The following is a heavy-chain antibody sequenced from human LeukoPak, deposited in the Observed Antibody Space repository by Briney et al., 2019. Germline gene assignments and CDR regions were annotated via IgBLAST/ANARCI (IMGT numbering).Heavy chain of an antibody. J-gene: IGHJ3*02. CDR1: GYTFTGYY. CDR2: INPNSGGT. CDR3: ARVCRYCSSTSCYCSAFDI. V-gene: IGHV1-2*02. D-gene: IGHD2-2*01. Sequence: GASAKVSCKASGYTFTGYYMHWVRQAPGQGLEWMGWINPNSGGTNYAQKFQGRVTMTRDTSISTAYMELSRLRSDDTAVYYCARVCRYCSSTSCYCSAFDIWGQGTMVTVSS.